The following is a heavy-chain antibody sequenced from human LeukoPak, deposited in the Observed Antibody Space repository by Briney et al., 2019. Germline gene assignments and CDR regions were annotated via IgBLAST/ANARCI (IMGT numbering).Heavy chain of an antibody. J-gene: IGHJ4*02. CDR3: ASRGHVGSGTYSPYDY. V-gene: IGHV3-23*01. Sequence: GGSLRLPCAASGFTFSNYAMSWVRQAPGKGLEWVSVISGSGGRTFLADSVKGRFTISRDNSRDTVYLQMTSLRAEDTAVYYCASRGHVGSGTYSPYDYWGQGTLVTVSS. CDR1: GFTFSNYA. D-gene: IGHD3-10*01. CDR2: ISGSGGRT.